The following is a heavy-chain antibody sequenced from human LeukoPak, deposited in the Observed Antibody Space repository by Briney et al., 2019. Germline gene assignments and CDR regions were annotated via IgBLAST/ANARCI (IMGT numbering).Heavy chain of an antibody. V-gene: IGHV4-34*01. Sequence: PSETLSLTCAVYGGSFSGYYWSWIRQPPGKGLEWIGEINHSGSTNYNPSLKSRVTISVDTSKNQFSLKLSSVTAADTAVYYCASARSTTWWKQVSIWFDPWGQGTLVTVSS. CDR3: ASARSTTWWKQVSIWFDP. J-gene: IGHJ5*02. CDR2: INHSGST. D-gene: IGHD5-18*01. CDR1: GGSFSGYY.